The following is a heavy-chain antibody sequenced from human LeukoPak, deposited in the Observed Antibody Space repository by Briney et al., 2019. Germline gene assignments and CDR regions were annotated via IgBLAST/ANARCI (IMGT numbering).Heavy chain of an antibody. CDR3: ARAPIYCTNGVCFYAFDI. V-gene: IGHV4-59*01. D-gene: IGHD2-8*01. Sequence: SETLSLTCTVSGGSISSYYWSWIRQPPGKGLEWIGYIYYSGSTNYSPSLKSRVTISVDTSKNQFSLKLSSVTAADTAVYYCARAPIYCTNGVCFYAFDIWGQGTMVTVSS. J-gene: IGHJ3*02. CDR2: IYYSGST. CDR1: GGSISSYY.